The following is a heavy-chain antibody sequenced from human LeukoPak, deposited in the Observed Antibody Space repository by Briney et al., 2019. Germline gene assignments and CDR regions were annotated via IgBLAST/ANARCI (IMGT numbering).Heavy chain of an antibody. CDR2: ISGSGGST. D-gene: IGHD2-15*01. Sequence: GGSLRLSCAASGFTFTNAWMSWVRQAPGKGLEWVSAISGSGGSTYYADSGKGRFTISRDNSKNTLYLQMNSLRAEDTAVYYCAKDEGYCSGGSCYLIYYYYMDVWGKGTTVTVSS. V-gene: IGHV3-23*01. CDR3: AKDEGYCSGGSCYLIYYYYMDV. CDR1: GFTFTNAW. J-gene: IGHJ6*03.